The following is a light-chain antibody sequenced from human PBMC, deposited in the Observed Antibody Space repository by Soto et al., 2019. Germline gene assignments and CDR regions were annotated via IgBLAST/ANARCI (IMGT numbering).Light chain of an antibody. CDR2: GAS. CDR1: QSVSSSY. J-gene: IGKJ4*01. Sequence: EIVLTQSPGTLSLSPGERATLSCMVSQSVSSSYLAWYQQKPGQAPRLLIYGASSRATGIPDRFSGSGSGTDFTLTISRLEPEDFAVYYCQQYGSSPALTFGGGTKV. V-gene: IGKV3-20*01. CDR3: QQYGSSPALT.